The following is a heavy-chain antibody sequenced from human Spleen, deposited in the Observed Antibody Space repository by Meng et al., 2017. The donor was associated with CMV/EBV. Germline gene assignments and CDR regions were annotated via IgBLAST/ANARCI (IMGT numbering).Heavy chain of an antibody. V-gene: IGHV3-30*04. J-gene: IGHJ4*02. CDR3: ARDPTQYYFHSSGYYPDY. CDR2: ISYDGISK. CDR1: GFTFSTYA. D-gene: IGHD3-22*01. Sequence: GEFLKISCAASGFTFSTYAMHWVRQAPGKGLEWVAVISYDGISKYYADSVKGRFTISRDISKNSLYLQMNSLRAEDTAVYYCARDPTQYYFHSSGYYPDYWGQGTPVTVSS.